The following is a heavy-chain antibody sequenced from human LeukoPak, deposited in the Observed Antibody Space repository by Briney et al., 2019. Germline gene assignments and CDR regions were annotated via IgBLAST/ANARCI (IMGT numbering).Heavy chain of an antibody. CDR1: GGSISSSSYF. CDR3: ARQMNTVTADY. J-gene: IGHJ4*02. CDR2: IFYSGST. Sequence: SGTLSLTCSVSGGSISSSSYFWGWIRQPPGKGLEWIGSIFYSGSTYYNPSLNSRVTISIDTSKNQFSLRLSSVTAADTAVYYCARQMNTVTADYWGQGTLVTVSS. V-gene: IGHV4-39*01. D-gene: IGHD4-17*01.